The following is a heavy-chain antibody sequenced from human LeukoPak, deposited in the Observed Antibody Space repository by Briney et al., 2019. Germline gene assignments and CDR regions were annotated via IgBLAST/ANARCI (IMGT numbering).Heavy chain of an antibody. CDR1: GGSISSGDYY. J-gene: IGHJ4*02. CDR3: ARNDPQWAGYYGY. V-gene: IGHV4-30-4*01. Sequence: PSQTLSLTCTVSGGSISSGDYYWSWIRQPPGKGLEWIGYIYYSGSTYYNPSLKSRVTISVDTSKNQFSLKLSSVTAADTAVYYCARNDPQWAGYYGYWGQGTLVTVS. D-gene: IGHD1-1*01. CDR2: IYYSGST.